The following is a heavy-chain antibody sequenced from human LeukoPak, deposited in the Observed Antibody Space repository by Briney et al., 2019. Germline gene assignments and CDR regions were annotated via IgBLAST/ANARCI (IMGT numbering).Heavy chain of an antibody. D-gene: IGHD3-10*01. CDR3: ARVNYYGSGSFNWFDP. CDR2: IYYSGST. V-gene: IGHV4-59*01. Sequence: PSETLSLTCTVSGGSISSYYWSWIRQPPGKGLEWIGYIYYSGSTNYNPSLKSRVTISVDTSKNQFSLKLSSVTAADTAVYYCARVNYYGSGSFNWFDPWGQGTLVTVSS. CDR1: GGSISSYY. J-gene: IGHJ5*02.